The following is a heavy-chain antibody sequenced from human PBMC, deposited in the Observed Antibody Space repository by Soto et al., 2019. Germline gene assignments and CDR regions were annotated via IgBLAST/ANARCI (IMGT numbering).Heavy chain of an antibody. CDR3: AREQRPEGFDV. CDR2: IYYSGGT. J-gene: IGHJ3*01. Sequence: QLQLQESGSGLVKPSQTLSLTCAVSGGSINSGAYSWTWIRQPPGKGLEWIGYIYYSGGTYYNPALMGRVTMSVDTAKSQFSLKLSSVTAADTAVDYWAREQRPEGFDVWGQGTMGTVSS. CDR1: GGSINSGAYS. V-gene: IGHV4-30-2*01.